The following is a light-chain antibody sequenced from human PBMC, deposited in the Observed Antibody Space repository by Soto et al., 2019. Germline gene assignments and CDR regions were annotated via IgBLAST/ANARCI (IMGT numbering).Light chain of an antibody. CDR2: AAS. J-gene: IGKJ1*01. V-gene: IGKV1-39*01. Sequence: DIQMTQSPSSLSASLGDRVTITCRGNQDISSYLVWYQHKLGQAPKLLIHAASTLASGVPSRFSGSESGTDSTLTISGLEHEDSATYCCQQSYRTPWTFGQGTKVEIK. CDR1: QDISSY. CDR3: QQSYRTPWT.